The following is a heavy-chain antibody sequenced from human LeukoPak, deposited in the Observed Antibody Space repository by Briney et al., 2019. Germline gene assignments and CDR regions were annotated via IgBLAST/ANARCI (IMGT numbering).Heavy chain of an antibody. Sequence: PSETLSLTCAVSGGSISSGGYSWSWIRQPRGKGLEWIGYIYHSGSTYYNPSLKSRVTISVDRSKNQFSLKLSSVTAADTAVYYCARVVGDDYGDYVTYWYFDLWGRGTLVTVSS. CDR3: ARVVGDDYGDYVTYWYFDL. CDR2: IYHSGST. CDR1: GGSISSGGYS. J-gene: IGHJ2*01. V-gene: IGHV4-30-2*01. D-gene: IGHD4-17*01.